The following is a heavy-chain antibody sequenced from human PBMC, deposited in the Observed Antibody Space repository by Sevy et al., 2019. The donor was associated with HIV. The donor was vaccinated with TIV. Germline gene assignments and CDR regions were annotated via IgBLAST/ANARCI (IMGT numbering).Heavy chain of an antibody. V-gene: IGHV3-23*01. CDR1: GFTFSNYA. J-gene: IGHJ3*01. D-gene: IGHD1-26*01. CDR2: IGGSGGSS. CDR3: AKDRARVVGDAFDL. Sequence: GGSLRLSCAVSGFTFSNYAMSWVRQAPGKGLEWVSAIGGSGGSSYYAESVKGRFIISRHNSKNTLSLQMNSLRGEDTAVYYCAKDRARVVGDAFDLWGQGTMVTVSS.